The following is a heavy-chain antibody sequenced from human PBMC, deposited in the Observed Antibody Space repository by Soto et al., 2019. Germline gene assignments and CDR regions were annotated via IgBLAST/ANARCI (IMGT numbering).Heavy chain of an antibody. J-gene: IGHJ4*02. V-gene: IGHV3-72*01. CDR2: IKNKDNSYNT. Sequence: EVQLVESGGGLVQPGGSLRLSCAASGFTFSDHYMDWVRQAPGKGLEWIGRIKNKDNSYNTEYTASVQGRFTISRDDSKTSLFLQVNSLKAEDKALYYCASVSLGRTTRYLDYWGRGTLVSVSS. CDR1: GFTFSDHY. CDR3: ASVSLGRTTRYLDY. D-gene: IGHD1-26*01.